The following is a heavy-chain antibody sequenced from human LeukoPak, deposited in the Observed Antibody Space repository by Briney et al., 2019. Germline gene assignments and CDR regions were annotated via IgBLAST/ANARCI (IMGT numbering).Heavy chain of an antibody. CDR2: ISSSSSYI. CDR1: GFTFSSYS. D-gene: IGHD3-22*01. CDR3: GGKRGGGYYDSSPYY. V-gene: IGHV3-21*01. J-gene: IGHJ4*02. Sequence: GGSLRLSCAASGFTFSSYSMNWVRQAPGKGLEWVSSISSSSSYIYYADSVKGRFTISRDNAKNSLYLQMNSLRAEDTAVYYCGGKRGGGYYDSSPYYWGQGTLVTVSS.